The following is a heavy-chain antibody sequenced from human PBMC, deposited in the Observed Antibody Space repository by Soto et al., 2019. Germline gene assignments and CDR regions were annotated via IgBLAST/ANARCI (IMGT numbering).Heavy chain of an antibody. CDR3: AKQLVRGVIIPWFDP. CDR1: GFTFSSYG. Sequence: GGSLRLSCAASGFTFSSYGMHWVCQAPGKGLEWVAVISYDGSNKYYADSVKGRFTISRDNSKNTLYLQMNSLRAEDTAVYYCAKQLVRGVIIPWFDPWGQGTLVTVSS. V-gene: IGHV3-30*18. D-gene: IGHD3-10*01. CDR2: ISYDGSNK. J-gene: IGHJ5*02.